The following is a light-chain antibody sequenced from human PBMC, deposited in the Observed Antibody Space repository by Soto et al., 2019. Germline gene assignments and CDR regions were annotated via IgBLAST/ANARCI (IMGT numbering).Light chain of an antibody. J-gene: IGLJ2*01. V-gene: IGLV2-14*01. CDR3: SSYTSSSTRHVV. CDR1: SSDVGGYNY. CDR2: DVS. Sequence: QSAPTQPASVSGSPGQSITISCTGTSSDVGGYNYVSWYQQHPGKAPKLMIYDVSNRPSGVSNRFSGSKSGNTASLTISGLQAEDEADYYCSSYTSSSTRHVVFGGGTKLTVL.